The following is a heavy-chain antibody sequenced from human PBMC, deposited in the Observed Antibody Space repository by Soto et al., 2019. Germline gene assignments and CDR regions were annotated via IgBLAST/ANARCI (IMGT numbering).Heavy chain of an antibody. CDR1: GFTFSSYS. CDR3: ARDPHSLDY. Sequence: LSLTCAASGFTFSSYSMNWVRQAPGKGLEWVSYIRSSGSTIYYADSVKGRFTISRDNAKNSLYLQMNSLRDEDTAVYYCARDPHSLDYWGQGTLVTVSS. CDR2: IRSSGSTI. V-gene: IGHV3-48*02. J-gene: IGHJ4*02.